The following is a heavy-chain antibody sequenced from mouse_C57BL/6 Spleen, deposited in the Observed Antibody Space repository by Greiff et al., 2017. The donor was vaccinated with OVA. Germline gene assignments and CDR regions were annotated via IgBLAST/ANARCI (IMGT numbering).Heavy chain of an antibody. CDR1: GFTFSDYG. J-gene: IGHJ2*01. CDR2: ISSGSSTI. D-gene: IGHD2-10*01. V-gene: IGHV5-17*01. Sequence: EVQRVESGGGLVKPGGSLKLSCAASGFTFSDYGMHWVRQAPEKGLEWVAYISSGSSTIYYADTVKGRFTISRDNAKNTLFLQMTSRRSEDTAMYYCARLAFYGNFYFDYWGQGTTLTVSS. CDR3: ARLAFYGNFYFDY.